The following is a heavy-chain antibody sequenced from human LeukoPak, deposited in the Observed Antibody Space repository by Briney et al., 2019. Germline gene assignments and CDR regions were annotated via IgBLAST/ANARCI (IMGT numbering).Heavy chain of an antibody. CDR2: TYYRSKWYN. CDR3: ARDPDDCYGSYKDAFDI. J-gene: IGHJ3*02. CDR1: GDSVSSNSAA. V-gene: IGHV6-1*01. Sequence: SQTLSLTCAISGDSVSSNSAAWNWIRQSPSRGLEWLGRTYYRSKWYNDYAVSVKSRITINPDTSKNQFSLQLNSVTPEDTAVYYCARDPDDCYGSYKDAFDIWGQGTMVTVSS. D-gene: IGHD3-10*01.